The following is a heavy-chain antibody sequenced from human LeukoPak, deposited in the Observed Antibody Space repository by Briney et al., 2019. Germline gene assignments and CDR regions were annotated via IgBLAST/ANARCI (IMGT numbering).Heavy chain of an antibody. CDR3: ARDTGYCSSTSCPYYYYYMDV. Sequence: ASVKVSCKASGYTFTSYGISWVRQAPGQGLEWMGWISAYNGNTNYAQKLQGRVTMTTDTSTSTAYMELRSLRSDDTAVYYCARDTGYCSSTSCPYYYYYMDVWGKGTTVTVSS. J-gene: IGHJ6*03. CDR2: ISAYNGNT. CDR1: GYTFTSYG. D-gene: IGHD2-2*03. V-gene: IGHV1-18*01.